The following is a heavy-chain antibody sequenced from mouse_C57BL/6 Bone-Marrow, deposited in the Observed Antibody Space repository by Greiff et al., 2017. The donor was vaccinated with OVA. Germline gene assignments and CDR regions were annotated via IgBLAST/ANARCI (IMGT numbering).Heavy chain of an antibody. CDR2: IAPSDSYT. J-gene: IGHJ2*01. Sequence: QVQLQQPGAELVMPGASVKLSCKASGYTFTSYWMHWVKQRPGQGLEWIGEIAPSDSYTNYNQKFKGKSTLTVDKSSSTAYMQLSSLTSEDSAVYDCAREITTVVFDYWGQGTTLTVSS. CDR3: AREITTVVFDY. V-gene: IGHV1-69*01. D-gene: IGHD1-1*01. CDR1: GYTFTSYW.